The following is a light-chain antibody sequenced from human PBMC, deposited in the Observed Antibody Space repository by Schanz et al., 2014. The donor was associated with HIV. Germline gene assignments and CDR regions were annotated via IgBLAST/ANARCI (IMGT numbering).Light chain of an antibody. CDR1: QSVSSN. CDR3: QQYNNWPT. J-gene: IGKJ5*01. Sequence: EIVLTQSPGTLSLSPGETATLSCRASQSVSSNYLAWYQQNPGQAPRLLIFGASTRAPGIPARFSGSGSGTEFTLTISSLQSEDFAVYYCQQYNNWPTFGQGTRLEIK. CDR2: GAS. V-gene: IGKV3D-15*01.